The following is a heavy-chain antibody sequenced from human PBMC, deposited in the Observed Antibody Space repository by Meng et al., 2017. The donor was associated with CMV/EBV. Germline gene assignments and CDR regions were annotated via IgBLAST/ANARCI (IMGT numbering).Heavy chain of an antibody. CDR3: ARDFSFCSSTSCYPTEFDY. J-gene: IGHJ4*02. Sequence: GGSLRLSCAAFGFTFSSYEMNWVRQAPGKGLEWVSYISSSGSTIYYADSVKGRFTISRDNAKNSLYLQMNSLRAEDTAVYYCARDFSFCSSTSCYPTEFDYWGQGTLVTVS. CDR2: ISSSGSTI. CDR1: GFTFSSYE. D-gene: IGHD2-2*01. V-gene: IGHV3-48*03.